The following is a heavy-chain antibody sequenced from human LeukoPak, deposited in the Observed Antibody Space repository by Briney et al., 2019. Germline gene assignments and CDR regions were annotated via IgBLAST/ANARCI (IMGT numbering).Heavy chain of an antibody. D-gene: IGHD6-19*01. CDR2: ISGSGSST. V-gene: IGHV3-23*01. CDR1: GFTFSSYA. Sequence: GGSLRLSCAASGFTFSSYAMSWVRQAPGKGLEWVSAISGSGSSTYYADSVKGRFTISRDNSKNTLYLQMNSLRAEDTAVYYCAKDRTGYSSGEDFDYWGQGTLVTVSS. CDR3: AKDRTGYSSGEDFDY. J-gene: IGHJ4*02.